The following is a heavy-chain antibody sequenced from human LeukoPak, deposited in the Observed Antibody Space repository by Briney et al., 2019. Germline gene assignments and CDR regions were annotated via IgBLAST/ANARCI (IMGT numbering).Heavy chain of an antibody. V-gene: IGHV3-48*03. CDR1: GFTFSSYE. CDR2: ISKSGSNI. Sequence: GGSLRLSCAASGFTFSSYEMNWVRQAPGKGLEWGSYISKSGSNIYYADSVKGRFTISRDNAKNSLYLQMSSLRAEDTAVYYCARVERWLQTNDYWGQGTLVTVSS. CDR3: ARVERWLQTNDY. J-gene: IGHJ4*02. D-gene: IGHD5-24*01.